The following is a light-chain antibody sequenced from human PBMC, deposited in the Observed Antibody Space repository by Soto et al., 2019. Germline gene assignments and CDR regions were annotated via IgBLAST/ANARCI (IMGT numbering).Light chain of an antibody. CDR2: DAS. Sequence: DIQMTQSPSSLSASVGDRVTITCQARQDISNYLNWYQQKPWKAPKLLIYDASNLETGVPSRFSGSGSGTDFTFTISSLQPEDIATYYCQQYDNLLPGTFGGGTQVEIK. J-gene: IGKJ4*01. V-gene: IGKV1-33*01. CDR1: QDISNY. CDR3: QQYDNLLPGT.